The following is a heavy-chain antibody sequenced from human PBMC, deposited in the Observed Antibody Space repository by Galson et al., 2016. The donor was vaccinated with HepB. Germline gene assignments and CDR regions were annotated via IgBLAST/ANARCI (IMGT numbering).Heavy chain of an antibody. V-gene: IGHV5-51*03. Sequence: QSGAAVKKPGESLKISCKGYGYIFSIYWIAWVRQPPGNGPEWMGLSYPDDGNAQSSPSFQGRVSISADTSTRTAYLQWSSWSASDTAIYDCAWAGSSGSYNCFGPWGQGTLGTVSS. CDR3: AWAGSSGSYNCFGP. CDR2: SYPDDGNA. D-gene: IGHD6-25*01. J-gene: IGHJ5*02. CDR1: GYIFSIYW.